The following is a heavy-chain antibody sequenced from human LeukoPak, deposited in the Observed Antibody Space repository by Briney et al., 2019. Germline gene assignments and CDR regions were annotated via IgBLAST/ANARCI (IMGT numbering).Heavy chain of an antibody. Sequence: SEALSLTCAVYGGSFSGYYWSWIRQPPGKGLEWIGEINHSGSTNYNPSLKSRVTISVDTSKNQFSLKLSSVTAADTAVYYCARHDYGDSGYFFDYWGQGTLVTVSS. J-gene: IGHJ4*02. D-gene: IGHD4-17*01. CDR1: GGSFSGYY. V-gene: IGHV4-34*01. CDR3: ARHDYGDSGYFFDY. CDR2: INHSGST.